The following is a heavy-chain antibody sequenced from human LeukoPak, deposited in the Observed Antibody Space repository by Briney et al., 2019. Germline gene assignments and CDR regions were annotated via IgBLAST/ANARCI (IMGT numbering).Heavy chain of an antibody. V-gene: IGHV4-59*01. CDR1: GDSISNYY. CDR3: ARGTAVAGT. J-gene: IGHJ5*02. D-gene: IGHD6-19*01. CDR2: IYYSGST. Sequence: KPSETLSLTCTVSGDSISNYYWSWIRQSPGKGLEWIGYIYYSGSTNYNPSLKSRVTISVDTSKNQFSLRLSSVTAADTAVYYCARGTAVAGTWGQGTLSPSPQ.